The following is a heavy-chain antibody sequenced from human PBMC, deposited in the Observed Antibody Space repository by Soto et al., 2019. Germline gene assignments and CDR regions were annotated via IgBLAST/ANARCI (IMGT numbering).Heavy chain of an antibody. CDR1: GGSISSYY. Sequence: PSETLSLTCTVSGGSISSYYWSWIRQPPGKELQYIGYIYYSGSTNYNPSLKSRVTISLDTSKNTAYLQMNSLKTEDTAVYYCTRLITPLDYWGRGTLVTVSS. V-gene: IGHV4-59*12. CDR2: IYYSGST. CDR3: TRLITPLDY. J-gene: IGHJ4*02. D-gene: IGHD3-16*01.